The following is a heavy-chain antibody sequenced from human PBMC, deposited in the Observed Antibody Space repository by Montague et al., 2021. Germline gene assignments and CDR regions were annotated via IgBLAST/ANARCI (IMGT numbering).Heavy chain of an antibody. CDR2: IYSSGSPI. Sequence: SLRLSCAASGFTFSSSEMIWVRQAPGKGLEWLAYIYSSGSPILYADSVKGRFTISRDNAKNSLYLQMNSLRAEDTALYYCARARDFDNGNWGYYFDFWGQGTLVTVSS. J-gene: IGHJ4*02. V-gene: IGHV3-48*03. CDR1: GFTFSSSE. CDR3: ARARDFDNGNWGYYFDF. D-gene: IGHD7-27*01.